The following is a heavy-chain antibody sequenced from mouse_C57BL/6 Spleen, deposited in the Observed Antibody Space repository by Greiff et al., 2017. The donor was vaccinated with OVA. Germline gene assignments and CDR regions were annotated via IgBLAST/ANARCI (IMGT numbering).Heavy chain of an antibody. D-gene: IGHD1-1*01. CDR2: IYPGDGDT. CDR1: GYAFSSYW. J-gene: IGHJ2*01. CDR3: ARDRLLTTVVAFDY. Sequence: QVQLQQSGAELVKPGASVKISCKASGYAFSSYWMNWVKQRPGQGLEWIGQIYPGDGDTNYNGKFKGKATLTADKSSSTAYMQLSSLTAEDSAVYFCARDRLLTTVVAFDYWGQGTTLTVSS. V-gene: IGHV1-80*01.